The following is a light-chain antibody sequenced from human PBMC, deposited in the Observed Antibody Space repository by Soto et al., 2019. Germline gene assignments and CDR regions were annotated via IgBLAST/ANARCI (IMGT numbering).Light chain of an antibody. J-gene: IGKJ1*01. CDR3: LQYDQYWT. Sequence: DIQMTQSPSSLSASVGDRVTITCRASQSISTWLAWYQQKPGKAPKLLIYKSSSLESWVSSRLSGSGSGTNFSLTISSLQADDSATHYSLQYDQYWTFDQAIKLEIK. V-gene: IGKV1-5*03. CDR1: QSISTW. CDR2: KSS.